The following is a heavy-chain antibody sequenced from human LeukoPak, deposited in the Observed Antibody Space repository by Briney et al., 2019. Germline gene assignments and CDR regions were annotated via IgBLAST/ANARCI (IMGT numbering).Heavy chain of an antibody. D-gene: IGHD2-21*02. V-gene: IGHV3-48*03. J-gene: IGHJ3*02. CDR1: GFTFSSYE. CDR3: ARDCGGDCFHRDAFDI. Sequence: GGSLRLSCAASGFTFSSYEMNWVRQAPGKGLEWVSYISSSGSTIYYADSVKGRFTISRDNAKNSLYLQMNSLRAEDTAVYYCARDCGGDCFHRDAFDIWGQGTMVTVSS. CDR2: ISSSGSTI.